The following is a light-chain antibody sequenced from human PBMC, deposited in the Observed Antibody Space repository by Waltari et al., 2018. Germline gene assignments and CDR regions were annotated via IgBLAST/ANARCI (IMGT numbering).Light chain of an antibody. CDR2: PAS. J-gene: IGKJ1*01. CDR3: QQVNSYPWT. Sequence: IQLTQSPSSLSASVGDRVTITCRASQDISSYLAWYQQKPGKAPRILIYPASTLQSGVPSWFSGSGSGTDFTLIISSLQPEDFATYYCQQVNSYPWTFGQGTKVEIK. V-gene: IGKV1-9*01. CDR1: QDISSY.